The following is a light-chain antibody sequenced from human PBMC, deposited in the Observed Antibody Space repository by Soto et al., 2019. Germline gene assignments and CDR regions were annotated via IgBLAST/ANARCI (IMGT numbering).Light chain of an antibody. CDR3: QQYGDWPGA. CDR1: QSVTSN. J-gene: IGKJ4*01. Sequence: EIVMTQSPATLSVSPGERVTLSCRASQSVTSNLAWYQQKPGQAPILLIFGASTRATGLPARFSGSGSGTEFTLTITSLRSEDFAVYSCQQYGDWPGAFGGGTKVDIK. V-gene: IGKV3-15*01. CDR2: GAS.